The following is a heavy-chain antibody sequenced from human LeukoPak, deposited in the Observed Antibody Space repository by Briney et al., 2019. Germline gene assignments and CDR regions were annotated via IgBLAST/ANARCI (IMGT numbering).Heavy chain of an antibody. CDR2: IPTSGGIT. V-gene: IGHV3-23*01. J-gene: IGHJ3*02. CDR3: AKVFRGIAVAGHDAFDI. D-gene: IGHD6-19*01. CDR1: GFSFSTYG. Sequence: PGGSLRLSCADSGFSFSTYGMSWVRQAPGKGLEWVSGIPTSGGITYYADSVKGRFTISRDNSKNTLYLQMNSLRAEDTAVYYCAKVFRGIAVAGHDAFDIWGQGTMVTVSS.